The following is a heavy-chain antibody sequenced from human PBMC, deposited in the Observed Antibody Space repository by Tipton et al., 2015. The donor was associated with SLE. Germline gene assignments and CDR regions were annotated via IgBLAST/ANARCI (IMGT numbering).Heavy chain of an antibody. CDR3: VATGPGYDFWNTYCKYFFDY. V-gene: IGHV4-38-2*01. CDR2: IYFSKTT. Sequence: TLSLTCAVSGYSINSNSDWGWVRQHPGKGLEWIGSIYFSKTTYYNPSLKSRLTISADTPKNQFSLRLTSLTAADTAVYYCVATGPGYDFWNTYCKYFFDYWGQGSLVTVSP. J-gene: IGHJ4*02. CDR1: GYSINSNSD. D-gene: IGHD3-3*01.